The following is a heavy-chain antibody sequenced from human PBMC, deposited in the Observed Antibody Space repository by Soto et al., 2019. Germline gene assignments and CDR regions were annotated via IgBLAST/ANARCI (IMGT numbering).Heavy chain of an antibody. D-gene: IGHD1-1*01. J-gene: IGHJ4*02. CDR2: TSYDGNNE. CDR1: GFTFSNYA. V-gene: IGHV3-30*18. CDR3: AKDKGVFNWATSYFDY. Sequence: PGGSLRLSCAASGFTFSNYAMHWVRQAPGKGLEWVALTSYDGNNEYYTDSVKGQFTISRDNSKNTLFLQMNSPRPEDTAVYYCAKDKGVFNWATSYFDYWGQGALVTVSS.